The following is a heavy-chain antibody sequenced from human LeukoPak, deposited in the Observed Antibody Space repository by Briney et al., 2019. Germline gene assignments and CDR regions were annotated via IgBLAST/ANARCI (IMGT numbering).Heavy chain of an antibody. CDR2: ISYDGSNK. Sequence: PGGSLRLSCAASGFTFSSYGMHWVRQAPGKGLEWVAVISYDGSNKYYADSVKGRFTIPRDNSTNTLYLQMNSLRAEDTAVYYCAKNRDRGVPTYYYDSSGSSHFDLWGRGTLVTVSS. CDR3: AKNRDRGVPTYYYDSSGSSHFDL. D-gene: IGHD3-22*01. V-gene: IGHV3-30*18. J-gene: IGHJ2*01. CDR1: GFTFSSYG.